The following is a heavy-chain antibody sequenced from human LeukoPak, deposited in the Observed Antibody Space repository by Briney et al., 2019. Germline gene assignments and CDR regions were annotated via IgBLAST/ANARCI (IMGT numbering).Heavy chain of an antibody. Sequence: GGSLRLSCAASGFTFSSYWMTWVRQAPEKGLEWVANIKQDGSETYYVDSVKGRFTISRDNAKNSLYLQMNSLRDEDTAVYYCARVKFGEREDYFDYWGQGTLVTVSP. V-gene: IGHV3-7*02. CDR3: ARVKFGEREDYFDY. J-gene: IGHJ4*02. CDR2: IKQDGSET. CDR1: GFTFSSYW. D-gene: IGHD3-10*01.